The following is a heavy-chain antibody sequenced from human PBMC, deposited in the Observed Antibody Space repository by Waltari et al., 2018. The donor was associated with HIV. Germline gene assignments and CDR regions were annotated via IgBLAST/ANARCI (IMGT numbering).Heavy chain of an antibody. CDR2: MGTTATAR. CDR1: GFSLPSYR. V-gene: IGHV3-48*02. D-gene: IGHD3-10*01. CDR3: ARGLSYFDGKPLPWYFDV. J-gene: IGHJ2*01. Sequence: EEQLLQSGGKFVQPGESLRLSCVASGFSLPSYRFNWVRQAPGKGLERGSYMGTTATARFYADSVRARFTVFADKAKQSVYLQISNLQDEDSAMYYCARGLSYFDGKPLPWYFDVWGRGSRVIVAS.